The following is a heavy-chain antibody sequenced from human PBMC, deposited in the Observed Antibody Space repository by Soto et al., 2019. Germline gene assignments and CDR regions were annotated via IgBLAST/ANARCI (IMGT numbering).Heavy chain of an antibody. V-gene: IGHV4-30-2*01. CDR3: ARDRGMVRGVFSRSDYYYYGMDV. D-gene: IGHD3-10*01. CDR1: GGSISSGGYS. CDR2: IYHSGNI. J-gene: IGHJ6*02. Sequence: PSETLSLTCAVSGGSISSGGYSWSWIRQPPGKGLEWIGYIYHSGNIYYNPSLKSRVTISVDRSKNQFSLKLSSVTAADTAVYYCARDRGMVRGVFSRSDYYYYGMDVWGQGTTVTVSS.